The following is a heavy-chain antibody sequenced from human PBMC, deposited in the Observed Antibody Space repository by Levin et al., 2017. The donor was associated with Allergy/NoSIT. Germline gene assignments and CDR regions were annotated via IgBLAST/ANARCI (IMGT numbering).Heavy chain of an antibody. CDR1: GFPFSAYG. D-gene: IGHD2/OR15-2a*01. Sequence: GGSLRLSCAASGFPFSAYGMHWIRQGPGKGLEWVAFIYFDGSKTYYADSVEGRFTISRDNSKNTVYLQMESLNGDDTAMYYCARDRSGNYFYFWGQGTQVTVSS. CDR3: ARDRSGNYFYF. CDR2: IYFDGSKT. J-gene: IGHJ4*02. V-gene: IGHV3-33*01.